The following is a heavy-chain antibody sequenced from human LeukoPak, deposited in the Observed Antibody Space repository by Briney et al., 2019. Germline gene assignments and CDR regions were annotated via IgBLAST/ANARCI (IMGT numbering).Heavy chain of an antibody. Sequence: GGSLRLSCAASGFTFSNAWMSWVRQAPGKGLEWVGRIKSKTDGGTTDYAAPVKGRFTISRDDSKNTLYLQMNSLKTEDTAVYYCTTGIAVAGTIPFDYWGQGTLVTVSS. CDR3: TTGIAVAGTIPFDY. J-gene: IGHJ4*02. D-gene: IGHD6-19*01. CDR2: IKSKTDGGTT. V-gene: IGHV3-15*01. CDR1: GFTFSNAW.